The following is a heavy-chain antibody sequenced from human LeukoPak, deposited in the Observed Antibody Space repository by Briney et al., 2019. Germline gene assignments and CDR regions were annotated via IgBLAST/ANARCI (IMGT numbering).Heavy chain of an antibody. J-gene: IGHJ4*02. CDR1: GGSISSSGYY. V-gene: IGHV4-39*01. D-gene: IGHD1-26*01. CDR3: ARQGMMGPTDY. Sequence: SETLSLTCTVSGGSISSSGYYWGWIRQPPGKGLEWIGSIYYSGSTYYDLSLKSRVTISVDTSKNQFSLKLTSVTAADTAVYYCARQGMMGPTDYWGQGTLVTVSS. CDR2: IYYSGST.